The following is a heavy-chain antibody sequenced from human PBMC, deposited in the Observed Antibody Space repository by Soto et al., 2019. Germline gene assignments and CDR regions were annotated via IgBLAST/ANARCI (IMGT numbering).Heavy chain of an antibody. V-gene: IGHV4-61*01. Sequence: LSLTCTVSGGSVSSGSYYWSWIRQPPGKGLEWIGYIYYSGSTNYNPSLKSRVTISVDTSKNQFSLKLSSVTAADTAVYYCARGYYYSSSWYIDYWGQGTLVTAPQ. D-gene: IGHD6-13*01. CDR3: ARGYYYSSSWYIDY. J-gene: IGHJ4*02. CDR2: IYYSGST. CDR1: GGSVSSGSYY.